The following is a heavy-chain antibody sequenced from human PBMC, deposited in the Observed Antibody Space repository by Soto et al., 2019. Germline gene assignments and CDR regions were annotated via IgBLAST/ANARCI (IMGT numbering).Heavy chain of an antibody. J-gene: IGHJ5*02. CDR1: GGFLSESY. Sequence: SETLSLTCAVYGGFLSESYWTWIRQPPGKGLEWIGEINHVGGTNYNPSLKSRVTMSVDTSQNQFSLRLISVTAADTAVYFCVRIRYQLPSSVLWLDPWGQGTPVTVSS. V-gene: IGHV4-34*01. D-gene: IGHD3-16*01. CDR2: INHVGGT. CDR3: VRIRYQLPSSVLWLDP.